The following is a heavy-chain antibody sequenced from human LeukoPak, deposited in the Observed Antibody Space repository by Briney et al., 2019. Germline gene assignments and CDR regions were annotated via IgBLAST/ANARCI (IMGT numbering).Heavy chain of an antibody. CDR2: IYYSGST. CDR3: ARAIHRTLEWDL. Sequence: SETLSLTCTVSGGSISSYYWSWIRQPPGKGLEWIGYIYYSGSTNYSPSLKSRVTISVDTSKNQFSLKLSSVTTADTAVYYCARAIHRTLEWDLWGQGTLVTVSS. V-gene: IGHV4-59*01. D-gene: IGHD3-3*01. CDR1: GGSISSYY. J-gene: IGHJ4*02.